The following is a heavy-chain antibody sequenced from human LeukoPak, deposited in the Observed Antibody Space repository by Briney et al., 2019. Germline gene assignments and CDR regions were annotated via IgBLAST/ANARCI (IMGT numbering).Heavy chain of an antibody. Sequence: SGTLSLTCAVSGGSISSSNWWSWVRQPPGKGQEWIGEIYHSGSTNYNPSLKSRVTISVDKSKNQFSLKLSSVTAADTAVYYCARKRYYYDSSDLNWFDPWGQGTLVTVSS. CDR3: ARKRYYYDSSDLNWFDP. J-gene: IGHJ5*02. CDR1: GGSISSSNW. V-gene: IGHV4-4*02. CDR2: IYHSGST. D-gene: IGHD3-22*01.